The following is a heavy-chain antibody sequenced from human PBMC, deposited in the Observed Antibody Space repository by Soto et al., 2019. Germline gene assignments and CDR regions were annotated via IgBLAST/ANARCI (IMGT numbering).Heavy chain of an antibody. CDR1: GFTVSSNY. CDR3: ARDMGQTEAPS. D-gene: IGHD3-10*01. V-gene: IGHV3-53*01. CDR2: IYSSGST. Sequence: GGSLRLSCAASGFTVSSNYMSWVRQAPGKGLEWVSVIYSSGSTYYADSVKGRFTISRDNSKNTLYLQMNSLRAEDTAVYYCARDMGQTEAPSWGQGTLVTVSS. J-gene: IGHJ4*02.